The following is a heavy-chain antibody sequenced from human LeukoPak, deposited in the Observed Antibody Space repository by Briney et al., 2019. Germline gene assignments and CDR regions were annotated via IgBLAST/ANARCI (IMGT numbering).Heavy chain of an antibody. J-gene: IGHJ4*02. CDR2: IYYSGST. Sequence: PSETLSLTCTVSGGSISSSYWSWIRQPPGKGPEWIGYIYYSGSTHYNPSLKSRVTISVDTSKNQFSLKLTSVTAADTAVFYCARTKDWGSLDYWGQGTPVTVSS. CDR3: ARTKDWGSLDY. CDR1: GGSISSSY. D-gene: IGHD7-27*01. V-gene: IGHV4-59*01.